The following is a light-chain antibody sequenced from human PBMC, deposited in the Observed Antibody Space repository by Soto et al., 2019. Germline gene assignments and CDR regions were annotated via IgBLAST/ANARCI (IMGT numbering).Light chain of an antibody. V-gene: IGKV3D-15*01. CDR1: QRVSTN. J-gene: IGKJ1*01. Sequence: EVVLTQSPATLSLSPGERASLSCRASQRVSTNLAWYQQNPGQAPSLLIYGASTRATGIPARSSGSGSATEFTLTIRSLQSEAFAVYYCQQYNAWPPWPFGQGTKVEIK. CDR2: GAS. CDR3: QQYNAWPPWP.